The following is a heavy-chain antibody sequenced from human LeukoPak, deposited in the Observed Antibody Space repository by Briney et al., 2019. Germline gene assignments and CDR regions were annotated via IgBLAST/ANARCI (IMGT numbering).Heavy chain of an antibody. CDR2: ISSSSSYI. J-gene: IGHJ4*02. CDR3: ATAPERTYRLFDY. Sequence: GGSLRLSCAASGFTFSSYSMNWVRQAPGKGLEWVSSISSSSSYIYYADSVKGRFTISRDNAKNSLYLQMNSLRAEDTAVYYCATAPERTYRLFDYWGQGTLVTVSS. D-gene: IGHD3-16*02. V-gene: IGHV3-21*04. CDR1: GFTFSSYS.